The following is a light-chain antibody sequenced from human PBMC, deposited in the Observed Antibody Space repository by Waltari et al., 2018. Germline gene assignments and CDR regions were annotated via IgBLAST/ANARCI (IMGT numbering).Light chain of an antibody. CDR3: QQYYSYPYS. Sequence: DIQMTQSPSSLSASVGDTVTITCRASQSFSSSLAWYQQKPGKVPKLLIYSASSLQSGVPSRFSGSKSGTDFTLTISSLQPEDIASYYCQQYYSYPYSFGQGTKVEIK. CDR2: SAS. V-gene: IGKV1-27*01. CDR1: QSFSSS. J-gene: IGKJ2*03.